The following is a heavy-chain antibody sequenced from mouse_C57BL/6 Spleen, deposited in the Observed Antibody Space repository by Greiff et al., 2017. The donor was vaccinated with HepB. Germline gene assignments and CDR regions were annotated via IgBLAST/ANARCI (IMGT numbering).Heavy chain of an antibody. J-gene: IGHJ2*01. V-gene: IGHV1-61*01. D-gene: IGHD2-10*01. CDR3: VRKTYYGNNY. CDR1: GYTFTSYW. CDR2: IYPSDSET. Sequence: QVQLQQPGAELVRPGSSVKLSCKASGYTFTSYWMDWVKQRPGQGLEWIGNIYPSDSETHYNQKFKDKATLTVDKSSSTAYMQLSSLTSEDSAVYYCVRKTYYGNNYWGQGTTLTVSS.